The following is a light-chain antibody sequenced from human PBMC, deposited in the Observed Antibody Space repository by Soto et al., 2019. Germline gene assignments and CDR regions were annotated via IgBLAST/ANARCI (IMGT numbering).Light chain of an antibody. CDR1: SSNIGSNY. V-gene: IGLV1-47*01. CDR2: RNN. J-gene: IGLJ1*01. CDR3: AAWEDRLCVLYG. Sequence: QSVLTQPPSASGTPGQRVTISCSGSSSNIGSNYVYWYQQLPGTAPKLLIYRNNQRPSGVPDRFSGSKSGTSASLAISGLRSEDEAVYYCAAWEDRLCVLYGFATGTKVTVL.